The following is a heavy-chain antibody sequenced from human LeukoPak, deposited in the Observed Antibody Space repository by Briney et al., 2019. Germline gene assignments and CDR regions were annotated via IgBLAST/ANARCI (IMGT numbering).Heavy chain of an antibody. CDR3: PRHSSGWYFDY. V-gene: IGHV1-46*03. CDR1: GYTFTSYY. CDR2: INPSGGRT. Sequence: ASVKVSCKASGYTFTSYYMHWVRQAPGQGLEWMGLINPSGGRTTYAQKFQGRVTMTRDTSTTRAIFELSTLSSEDTAVYYFPRHSSGWYFDYWGQGTRVTVSS. D-gene: IGHD6-19*01. J-gene: IGHJ4*02.